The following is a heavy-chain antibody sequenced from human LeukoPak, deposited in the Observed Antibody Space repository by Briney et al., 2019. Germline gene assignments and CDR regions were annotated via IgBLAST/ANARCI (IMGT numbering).Heavy chain of an antibody. CDR1: GFTFSSYA. V-gene: IGHV3-23*01. J-gene: IGHJ4*02. D-gene: IGHD3-22*01. CDR2: ISGSGGST. CDR3: AKDGGGYDSSGYYHKTTYYFDY. Sequence: PGGSLRLSCAPSGFTFSSYAMSWVRQAPGKGLEWVSAISGSGGSTYYADSVKGRFTISRDNSKNTLYLQMNSLRAEDTAVYYCAKDGGGYDSSGYYHKTTYYFDYWGQGTLVTVSS.